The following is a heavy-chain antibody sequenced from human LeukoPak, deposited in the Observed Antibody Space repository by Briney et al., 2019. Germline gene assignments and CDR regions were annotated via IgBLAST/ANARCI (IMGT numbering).Heavy chain of an antibody. Sequence: PGGSLRLSCAASGFSFSDFYMSWIRQAPGKGLEWVSYINPRGSSGNYADSVTGRFTVSRDNAKNLLYLQMHSLRAEDTAVYYCAKTGEKATLLEWGQGTLVTVSS. J-gene: IGHJ4*02. D-gene: IGHD5-24*01. CDR1: GFSFSDFY. CDR3: AKTGEKATLLE. CDR2: INPRGSSG. V-gene: IGHV3-11*01.